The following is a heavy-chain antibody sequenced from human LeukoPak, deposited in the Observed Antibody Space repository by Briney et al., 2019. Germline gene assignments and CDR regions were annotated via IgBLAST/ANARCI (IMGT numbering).Heavy chain of an antibody. CDR2: IRYDGGNK. CDR1: GFTFSSYG. Sequence: PGGSLRLSCAASGFTFSSYGMHWVRQVPGKGLEWVAFIRYDGGNKYYADSVKGRFTISRDNSKNTLYLQMNSLRAEDTAVYYCARDRMVRESYYYYYMDVWGKGTTVTVSS. J-gene: IGHJ6*03. V-gene: IGHV3-30*02. CDR3: ARDRMVRESYYYYYMDV. D-gene: IGHD3-10*01.